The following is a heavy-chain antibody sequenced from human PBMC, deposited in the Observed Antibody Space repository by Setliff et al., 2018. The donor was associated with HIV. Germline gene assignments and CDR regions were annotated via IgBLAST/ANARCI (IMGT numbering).Heavy chain of an antibody. D-gene: IGHD2-2*01. Sequence: SETLSLTCAVYGGSFTGYFWSWVRQAPGKGLEWIGEIYHSGSANYNPSLKSRVIISIDKSKNKFSLKVSSVTAADTAVYYCARGHCSGTNCYGVDYYGMDVWGQGTTVTVSS. CDR1: GGSFTGYF. J-gene: IGHJ6*02. CDR3: ARGHCSGTNCYGVDYYGMDV. V-gene: IGHV4-34*01. CDR2: IYHSGSA.